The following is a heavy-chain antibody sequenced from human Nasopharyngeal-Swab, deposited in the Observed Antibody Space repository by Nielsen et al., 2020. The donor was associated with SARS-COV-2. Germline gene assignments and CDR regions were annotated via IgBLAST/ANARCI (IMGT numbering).Heavy chain of an antibody. CDR1: GGSISSSSYY. CDR3: ARHRTMATRKTDFDY. J-gene: IGHJ4*02. CDR2: IYYSGST. Sequence: SETLSLTCTVSGGSISSSSYYWGWIRQPPGKGLEWIGIIYYSGSTYYNPSLKSRVTISVDTSKDQFSLKLSSVTAADTAVYYCARHRTMATRKTDFDYWGQGTLVTVSS. D-gene: IGHD5-24*01. V-gene: IGHV4-39*01.